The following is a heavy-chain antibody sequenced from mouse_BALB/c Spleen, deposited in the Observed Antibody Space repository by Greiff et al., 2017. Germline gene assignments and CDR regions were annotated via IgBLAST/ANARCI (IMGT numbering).Heavy chain of an antibody. CDR2: IDPANGNT. J-gene: IGHJ4*01. CDR3: ARGLSMITPLDY. Sequence: EVQLQQSGAELVKPGASVKLSCTASGFNIKDTYMHWVKQRPEQGLEWIGRIDPANGNTKYDPKFQGKATITADTSSNTAYLQLSSLTSEDSAVYYCARGLSMITPLDYWGQGTSVTVSS. D-gene: IGHD2-4*01. V-gene: IGHV14-3*02. CDR1: GFNIKDTY.